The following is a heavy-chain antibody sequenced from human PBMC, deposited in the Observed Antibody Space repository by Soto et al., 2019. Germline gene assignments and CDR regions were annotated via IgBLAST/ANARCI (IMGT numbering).Heavy chain of an antibody. V-gene: IGHV4-59*08. CDR2: IHHSGST. J-gene: IGHJ4*02. D-gene: IGHD3-10*01. CDR1: GGSIIGST. Sequence: SETLSLTCTVFGGSIIGSTWSWIRQPPGKGLEWIGYIHHSGSTKYNPSLKSRVTISVDTSKKQFSLILSSVTAADTAVYYCAGAFISRFDYWGQKTLVTVSS. CDR3: AGAFISRFDY.